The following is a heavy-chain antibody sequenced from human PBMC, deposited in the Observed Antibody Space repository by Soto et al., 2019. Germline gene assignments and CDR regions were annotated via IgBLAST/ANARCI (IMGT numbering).Heavy chain of an antibody. CDR1: GFTFSDFT. Sequence: GGSLRLSCAASGFTFSDFTIHWVRQASGKGLEWVGRTRNRGHGYATEYAASVKGRFTISRDNSKKTAYLQMNSLKTDDTSAYYCPSHALHCPSDYWAQASLVTVS. J-gene: IGHJ4*02. V-gene: IGHV3-73*01. CDR3: PSHALHCPSDY. CDR2: TRNRGHGYAT.